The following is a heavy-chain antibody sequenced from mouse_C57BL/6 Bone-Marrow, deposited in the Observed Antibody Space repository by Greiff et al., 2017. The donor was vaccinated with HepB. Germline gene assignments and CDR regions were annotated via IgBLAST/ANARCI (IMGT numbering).Heavy chain of an antibody. CDR3: ARSGDWDYFDY. CDR2: INPSSGYT. Sequence: QVHVKQSGAELARPGASVKMSCKASGYTFTSYTMHWVKQRPGQGLEWIGYINPSSGYTKYNQKFKDKATLTADKSSSTAYMQLSSLTSEDSAVYYCARSGDWDYFDYWGQGTTLTVSS. D-gene: IGHD4-1*01. CDR1: GYTFTSYT. V-gene: IGHV1-4*01. J-gene: IGHJ2*01.